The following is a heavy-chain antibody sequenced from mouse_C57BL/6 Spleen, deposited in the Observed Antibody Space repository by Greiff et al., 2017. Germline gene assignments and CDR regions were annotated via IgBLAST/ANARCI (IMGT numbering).Heavy chain of an antibody. Sequence: EVKLMESEGGLVQPGSSMKLSCTASGFTFSDYYMAWVRQVPEKGLEWVSNINYDGSRTYYLDSLKSRFIISRENAKNILYLQMSSLKSDDTATYDCARDRGNPGYFDYWGQGTTLTVSS. CDR1: GFTFSDYY. CDR3: ARDRGNPGYFDY. CDR2: INYDGSRT. D-gene: IGHD2-1*01. V-gene: IGHV5-16*01. J-gene: IGHJ2*01.